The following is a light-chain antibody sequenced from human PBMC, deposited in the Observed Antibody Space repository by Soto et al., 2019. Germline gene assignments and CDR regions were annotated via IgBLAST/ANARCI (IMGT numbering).Light chain of an antibody. J-gene: IGKJ1*01. CDR3: QQTYNTPRT. Sequence: DIQMTQSPSSLSASVGDRVTITCRASQSISSYLNWYQQKLGKAPKLLIYAASNLQSGVPSRFSGSGSMTDFTLTISSLQPEDFATYYCQQTYNTPRTFGHGTKVEIK. CDR2: AAS. CDR1: QSISSY. V-gene: IGKV1-39*01.